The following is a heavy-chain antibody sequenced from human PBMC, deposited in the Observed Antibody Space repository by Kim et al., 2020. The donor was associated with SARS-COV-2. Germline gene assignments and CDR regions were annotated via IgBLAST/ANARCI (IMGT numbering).Heavy chain of an antibody. CDR2: TYYRSKWYN. CDR1: GDSVSSNSAA. CDR3: ARDRVIVVVPAAINYGMDV. Sequence: SQTLSLTCAISGDSVSSNSAAWNWIRQSPSRGLEWLGRTYYRSKWYNDYAVSVKSRITINPDTSKNQFSLQLNSVTPEDTAVYYCARDRVIVVVPAAINYGMDVWGQGTTVTVSS. V-gene: IGHV6-1*01. D-gene: IGHD2-2*02. J-gene: IGHJ6*02.